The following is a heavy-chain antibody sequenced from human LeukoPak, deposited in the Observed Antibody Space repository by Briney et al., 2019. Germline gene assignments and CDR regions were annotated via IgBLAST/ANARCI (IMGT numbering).Heavy chain of an antibody. Sequence: GESLKISCKGSGYSFTSYWVSWVRQMPGKGLEWMGRIDPSDSYTNYSPSFQGHVTISADKSISTAYLQWSSLKASDTAMYYCAAAYGGDVFDIWGQGTMVTVSS. D-gene: IGHD4-23*01. CDR2: IDPSDSYT. V-gene: IGHV5-10-1*01. CDR1: GYSFTSYW. J-gene: IGHJ3*02. CDR3: AAAYGGDVFDI.